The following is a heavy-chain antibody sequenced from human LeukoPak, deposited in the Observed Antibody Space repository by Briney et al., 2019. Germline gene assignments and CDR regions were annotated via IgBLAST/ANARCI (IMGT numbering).Heavy chain of an antibody. V-gene: IGHV1-18*01. CDR3: AKTTVTSEEYFYYYMDV. Sequence: ASVKVSYKTSGYTFTSYAISWVRQAPGQGLEWMGWIITYNGNTYYSQKLQGRVTMTTDTSTSTAYMELRRLRSDDTAVYFCAKTTVTSEEYFYYYMDVWGKGTTVTVSS. CDR2: IITYNGNT. CDR1: GYTFTSYA. D-gene: IGHD4-17*01. J-gene: IGHJ6*03.